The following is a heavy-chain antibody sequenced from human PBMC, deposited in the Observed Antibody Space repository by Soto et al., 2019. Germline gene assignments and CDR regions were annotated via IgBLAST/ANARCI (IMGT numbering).Heavy chain of an antibody. CDR3: ARQRSSQYYFDY. J-gene: IGHJ4*02. CDR1: GFTFSSYG. CDR2: IWYDGSNK. V-gene: IGHV3-33*01. D-gene: IGHD4-4*01. Sequence: PGGSLRLSCAASGFTFSSYGMHWVRQAPGKGLEWVAVIWYDGSNKYYADSVKGRFTISRDNSKNTLYLQMNSLRAEDTAVYYCARQRSSQYYFDYWGQGTLVTVS.